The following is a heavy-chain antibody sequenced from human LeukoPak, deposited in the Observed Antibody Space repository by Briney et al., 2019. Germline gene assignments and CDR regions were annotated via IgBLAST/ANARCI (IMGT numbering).Heavy chain of an antibody. V-gene: IGHV3-23*01. CDR3: ARLIVMAGYYYYGMDV. CDR1: GFTFSSYA. Sequence: TGGSLRLSCAASGFTFSSYAMSWVRQAPGKGLEWVSAISGSGGSTYYADSVKGRFTISRDNSKNTLYLQMNSLRAEDTAVYYCARLIVMAGYYYYGMDVWGQGTTVTVSS. D-gene: IGHD3-22*01. J-gene: IGHJ6*02. CDR2: ISGSGGST.